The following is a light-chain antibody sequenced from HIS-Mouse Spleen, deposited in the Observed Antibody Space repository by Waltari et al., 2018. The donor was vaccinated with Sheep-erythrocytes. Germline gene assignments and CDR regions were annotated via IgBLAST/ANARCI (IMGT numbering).Light chain of an antibody. CDR3: CSYAGSSTPWV. CDR1: SSDVGSYHL. J-gene: IGLJ3*02. Sequence: QSALTQPASVSGSPGQSITIPCTGTSSDVGSYHLVSWYQHHPGKAPKLMIYEGSKRPSWVSNRFSGSKSGNTASLTISGLQAEDEADYYCCSYAGSSTPWVFGGGTKLTVL. V-gene: IGLV2-23*01. CDR2: EGS.